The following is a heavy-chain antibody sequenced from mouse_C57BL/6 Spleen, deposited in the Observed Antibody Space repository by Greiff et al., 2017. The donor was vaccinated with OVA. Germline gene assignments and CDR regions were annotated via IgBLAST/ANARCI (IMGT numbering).Heavy chain of an antibody. Sequence: ESGPGLVKPSQSLSLTRSVTGYSITSGYYWNWIRQFPGNKLEWMGYISYDGSNNYNPSLKNRISITRDTSKNQFFLKLNSVTTEDTATYYCASGYYWYFDVWGTGTTVTVSS. CDR1: GYSITSGYY. V-gene: IGHV3-6*01. J-gene: IGHJ1*03. CDR2: ISYDGSN. CDR3: ASGYYWYFDV. D-gene: IGHD2-2*01.